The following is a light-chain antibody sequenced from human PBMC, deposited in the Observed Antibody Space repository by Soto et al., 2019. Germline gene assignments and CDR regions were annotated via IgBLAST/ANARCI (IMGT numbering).Light chain of an antibody. CDR2: GAS. CDR1: QSVSNNY. Sequence: EIVLTQSPGTLYLSPGERAILSCRASQSVSNNYLAWYQQKPGQAPRLLIFGASTRATGIPDRFSGSGSGTDFTLTISRLEPEDFTVYYCQQYGDSPPWTFGQGTKVEIK. J-gene: IGKJ1*01. V-gene: IGKV3-20*01. CDR3: QQYGDSPPWT.